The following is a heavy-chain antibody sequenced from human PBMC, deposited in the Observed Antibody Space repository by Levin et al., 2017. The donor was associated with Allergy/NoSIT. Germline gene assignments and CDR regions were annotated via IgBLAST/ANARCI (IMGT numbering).Heavy chain of an antibody. CDR2: ITNSGGTT. J-gene: IGHJ4*02. CDR3: VKDVSGWSQGYFDY. CDR1: GFTFANYA. V-gene: IGHV3-23*01. Sequence: GESLKISCAASGFTFANYAMSWVRQAPGKGLEWVSAITNSGGTTYYADSMKGRFTVSRDISNNSVYLQMSSLRADDSAEYYCVKDVSGWSQGYFDYWGQGIRVTVSS. D-gene: IGHD6-19*01.